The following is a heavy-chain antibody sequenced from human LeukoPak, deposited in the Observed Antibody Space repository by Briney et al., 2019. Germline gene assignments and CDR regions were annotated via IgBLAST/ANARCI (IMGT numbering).Heavy chain of an antibody. CDR1: GFTFSSYE. V-gene: IGHV3-48*03. J-gene: IGHJ4*02. Sequence: PGGSLRLSCAASGFTFSSYEMNWVRQAPGKWLEWVSYISSSGSTIYYADSVKGRFTISRDNAKNSLYLQMNSLRAEDTAVYYCASWDRAPYGSGSYWGQGTLVTVSS. CDR3: ASWDRAPYGSGSY. CDR2: ISSSGSTI. D-gene: IGHD3-10*01.